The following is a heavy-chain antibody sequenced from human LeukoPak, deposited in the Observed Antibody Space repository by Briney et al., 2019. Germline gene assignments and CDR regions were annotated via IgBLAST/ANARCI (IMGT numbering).Heavy chain of an antibody. J-gene: IGHJ4*02. CDR2: IYYSGNT. V-gene: IGHV4-59*01. CDR3: ARAGYNFATGYHFDY. D-gene: IGHD1-1*01. CDR1: GGSISSYY. Sequence: SETLSLTCTVSGGSISSYYWTWVRQPPGKGLEWIGFIYYSGNTNYNPSLKSRVTISVDTSENQFSLKLSSVTAADTAVYYCARAGYNFATGYHFDYWGQGTLVTVSS.